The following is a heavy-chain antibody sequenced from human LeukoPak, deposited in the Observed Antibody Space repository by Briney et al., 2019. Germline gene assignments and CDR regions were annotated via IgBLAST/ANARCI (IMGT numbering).Heavy chain of an antibody. J-gene: IGHJ4*02. Sequence: ASVKGSCKASGYTFIGYYMHWVRQAPGQRLECMGRINPNTGVTKYAQKFQGRVTMTRDTSMSTAYMELSRLRSDDTAVYYCARERSGIVVVTAPFDYWGQGNLVIVSS. CDR3: ARERSGIVVVTAPFDY. D-gene: IGHD2-21*02. CDR2: INPNTGVT. CDR1: GYTFIGYY. V-gene: IGHV1-2*06.